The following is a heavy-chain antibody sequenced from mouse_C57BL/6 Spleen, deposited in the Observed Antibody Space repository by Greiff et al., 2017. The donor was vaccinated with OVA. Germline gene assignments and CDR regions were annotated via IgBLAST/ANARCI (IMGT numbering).Heavy chain of an antibody. CDR2: ISSGSSTI. D-gene: IGHD2-14*01. V-gene: IGHV5-17*01. Sequence: DVKLVESGGGLVKPGGSLKLSCAASGFTFSDYGMHWVRQAPEKGLEWVAYISSGSSTIYYAHTVKGRVTISRDNAKNTLCLQMTSLRSEDTAMYYCARRAYDWYFDVWGTGTTVTVSS. CDR1: GFTFSDYG. J-gene: IGHJ1*03. CDR3: ARRAYDWYFDV.